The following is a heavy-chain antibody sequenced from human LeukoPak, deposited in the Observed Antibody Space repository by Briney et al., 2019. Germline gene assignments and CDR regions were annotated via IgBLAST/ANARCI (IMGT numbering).Heavy chain of an antibody. J-gene: IGHJ4*02. CDR3: ARSVPDYTRFDY. D-gene: IGHD4-11*01. CDR1: GFTLTAYA. CDR2: FKTNSDQV. V-gene: IGHV3-23*01. Sequence: GGSLNLSCLASGFTLTAYALTWVGQAPGRGRDWFCTFKTNSDQVYYAEPVRGRFTIFRVNSKNTVYLQMSSLRAEDTALYYCARSVPDYTRFDYWGQGALVTVSS.